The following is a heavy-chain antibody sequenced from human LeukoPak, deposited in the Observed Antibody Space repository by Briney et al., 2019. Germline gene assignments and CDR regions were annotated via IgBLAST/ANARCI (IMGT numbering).Heavy chain of an antibody. Sequence: PGGSLTLSCAASGFTFSSYSMNWVRQAPGKGLEWVSYISSSSSTIYYADSVKGRFTISRDNAKNSLYLQMNSLRDEDTAVYYCARGSEHIRNWFAPWRRGTLVTVSS. V-gene: IGHV3-48*02. J-gene: IGHJ5*02. CDR2: ISSSSSTI. CDR1: GFTFSSYS. CDR3: ARGSEHIRNWFAP. D-gene: IGHD2-21*01.